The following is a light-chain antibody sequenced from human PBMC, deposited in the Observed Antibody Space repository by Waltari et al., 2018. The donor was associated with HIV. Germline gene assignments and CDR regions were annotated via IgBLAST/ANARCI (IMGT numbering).Light chain of an antibody. Sequence: SVSGAPGQRVNISCTGSSSDIGAGYDVHWYQQLPGGVPKLLISDNNNRPSGVPDRFSGSKSGTSASLAITGLQAEDEADYYCQSYDSSLSGSVFGGGTKLTVL. CDR2: DNN. V-gene: IGLV1-40*01. CDR3: QSYDSSLSGSV. CDR1: SSDIGAGYD. J-gene: IGLJ3*02.